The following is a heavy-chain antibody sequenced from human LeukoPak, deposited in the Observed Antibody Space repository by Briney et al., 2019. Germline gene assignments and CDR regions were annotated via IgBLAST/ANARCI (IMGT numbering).Heavy chain of an antibody. CDR3: ASGRYCSGGSCYTDAFDI. J-gene: IGHJ3*02. V-gene: IGHV7-4-1*02. CDR2: INTNTGNP. Sequence: ASVKVSCTASGYTFTSYAMNWVRQAPGQGLEWMAWINTNTGNPTYAQGFTGRFVFSLDTSVSTAYLQISSLKAEDTAVYYCASGRYCSGGSCYTDAFDIWGQGTMVTVSS. D-gene: IGHD2-15*01. CDR1: GYTFTSYA.